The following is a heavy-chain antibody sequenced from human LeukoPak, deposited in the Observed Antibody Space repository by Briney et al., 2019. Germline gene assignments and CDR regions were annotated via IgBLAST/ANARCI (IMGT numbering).Heavy chain of an antibody. Sequence: GGSLRLSCAASGFTFSSYAMNWVRQAPGKGLEWVSSISTSSSYIYYADSVKGRFTISRDNARNSLYLQMNTLRAEDTAVYSCARGADGVSSNSRGWFDPWGQGTLVTVSS. CDR1: GFTFSSYA. CDR2: ISTSSSYI. CDR3: ARGADGVSSNSRGWFDP. J-gene: IGHJ5*02. D-gene: IGHD2-15*01. V-gene: IGHV3-21*01.